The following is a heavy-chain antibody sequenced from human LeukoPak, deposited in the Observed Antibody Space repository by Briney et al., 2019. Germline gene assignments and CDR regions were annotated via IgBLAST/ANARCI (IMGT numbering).Heavy chain of an antibody. J-gene: IGHJ4*02. CDR3: AREGFDDMIRPPEYYFDY. CDR2: IYYSGST. Sequence: SETLSLTCTVSGGSISSSSYYWGWIRQPPGKGLEWIGSIYYSGSTNYNPSLKSRVTISVDTSKNQFSLKLSSVTAADTAVYYCAREGFDDMIRPPEYYFDYWGQGTLVTVSS. D-gene: IGHD3-16*01. V-gene: IGHV4-39*07. CDR1: GGSISSSSYY.